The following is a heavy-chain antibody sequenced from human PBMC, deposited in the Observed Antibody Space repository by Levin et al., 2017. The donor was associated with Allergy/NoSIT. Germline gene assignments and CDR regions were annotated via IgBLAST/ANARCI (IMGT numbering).Heavy chain of an antibody. D-gene: IGHD1-14*01. V-gene: IGHV1-18*01. CDR2: ISAYNGNT. Sequence: ASVKVSCKASAYTFTSYGISWVRQAPGQGLEWMGWISAYNGNTNYAQKLQGRVTMTTDTSTSTAYMELRSLRSDDTAVYYCARDQGPRVPTVVDYWGQGNLVTVSS. J-gene: IGHJ4*02. CDR1: AYTFTSYG. CDR3: ARDQGPRVPTVVDY.